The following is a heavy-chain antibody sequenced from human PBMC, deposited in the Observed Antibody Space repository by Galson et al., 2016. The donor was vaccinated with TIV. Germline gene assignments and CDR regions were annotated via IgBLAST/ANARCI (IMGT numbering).Heavy chain of an antibody. CDR3: AKGDDGGHGGIVPDY. CDR1: GYTFTNFG. CDR2: ISADTGSK. Sequence: QSGAEVKEPGASVTVSCKTFGYTFTNFGISWVRQAPGQGLEWMGWISADTGSKKLAEKFQDRVTLTTETFTSTAYMDLRSLGSDDTAVYYCAKGDDGGHGGIVPDYWGQGTLVTVSA. J-gene: IGHJ4*02. V-gene: IGHV1-18*01. D-gene: IGHD4-23*01.